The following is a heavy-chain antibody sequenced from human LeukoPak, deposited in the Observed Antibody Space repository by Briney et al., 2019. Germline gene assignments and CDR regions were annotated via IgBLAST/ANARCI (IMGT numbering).Heavy chain of an antibody. CDR1: GYTFTSYG. V-gene: IGHV1-18*04. Sequence: ASVEVSCKASGYTFTSYGISWVRQAPGQGLEWMGWISGNNGNTNYAQKLQGRVTMTTDTSTSTAYMELRSLRSDDTAVYYCARDRGYCSGGSCYGGGYWGQGTLVTVSS. J-gene: IGHJ4*02. CDR2: ISGNNGNT. D-gene: IGHD2-15*01. CDR3: ARDRGYCSGGSCYGGGY.